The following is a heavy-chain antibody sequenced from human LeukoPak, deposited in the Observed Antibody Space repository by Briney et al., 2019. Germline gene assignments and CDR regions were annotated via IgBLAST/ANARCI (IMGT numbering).Heavy chain of an antibody. V-gene: IGHV4-61*02. CDR1: GGSISSGSFY. J-gene: IGHJ5*02. CDR2: IYTSGST. Sequence: PSETLSLTCTVSGGSISSGSFYWNWIRQPAGKGLEWIGRIYTSGSTNYNPSLKSRGTISVATSKNQFSLKLSSVTAADTAVYYCARASRYCTGSSCYHWLDPWGQGTLVTVSS. D-gene: IGHD2-15*01. CDR3: ARASRYCTGSSCYHWLDP.